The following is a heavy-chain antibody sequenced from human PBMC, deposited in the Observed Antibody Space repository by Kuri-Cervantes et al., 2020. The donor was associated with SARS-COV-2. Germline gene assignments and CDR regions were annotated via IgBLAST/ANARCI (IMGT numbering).Heavy chain of an antibody. CDR3: ARERQNYDFWSGYVGSYFDY. D-gene: IGHD3-3*01. J-gene: IGHJ4*02. Sequence: ESLKISCEVSGFLFSASAIHWVRQASGKGLEWVGRVRGKANNYATAYAASVKGRFTISRDDSKNMAYLQMNSLRAEDTAVYYCARERQNYDFWSGYVGSYFDYWGQGTLVTVSS. CDR1: GFLFSASA. V-gene: IGHV3-73*01. CDR2: VRGKANNYAT.